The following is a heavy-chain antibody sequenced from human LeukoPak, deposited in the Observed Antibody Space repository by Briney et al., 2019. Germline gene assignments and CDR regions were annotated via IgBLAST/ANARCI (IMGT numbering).Heavy chain of an antibody. CDR2: INSDGSSR. J-gene: IGHJ4*02. CDR1: GFTFSNYW. CDR3: ATAVADYFDY. D-gene: IGHD6-19*01. Sequence: GGSLRLSCAASGFTFSNYWMHWVRQAPGKGLVWVSRINSDGSSRNYADSVKGRFTISRDNAKNTLYLQMSSLRAEDTAVYYCATAVADYFDYWGQGTLVTVSS. V-gene: IGHV3-74*01.